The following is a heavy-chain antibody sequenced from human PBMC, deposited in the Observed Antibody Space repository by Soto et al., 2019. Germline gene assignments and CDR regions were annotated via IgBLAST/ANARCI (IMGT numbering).Heavy chain of an antibody. CDR1: GFTFSSYA. J-gene: IGHJ4*02. CDR3: AKDIYSSGWYRAFDY. D-gene: IGHD6-19*01. CDR2: ISGSGGST. Sequence: GGSLRLSCAASGFTFSSYAMSWVRQAPGKGLEWVSAISGSGGSTYYADSVKGRFTISIDNSKNTLYLQMNSLRAEDTAVYYCAKDIYSSGWYRAFDYWGQGTLVTVSS. V-gene: IGHV3-23*01.